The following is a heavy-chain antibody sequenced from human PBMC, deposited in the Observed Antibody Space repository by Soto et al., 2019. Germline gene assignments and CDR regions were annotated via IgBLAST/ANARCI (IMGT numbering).Heavy chain of an antibody. J-gene: IGHJ4*02. CDR1: GGTFSSYT. V-gene: IGHV1-69*02. CDR3: ARPDGGGQAPYS. D-gene: IGHD2-15*01. CDR2: IVPILGIA. Sequence: QVQLVQSGAEVKKPGSSVKVSCKASGGTFSSYTISWVRQAPGQGLEWMGRIVPILGIANYAQKFQGRVTITADQSTSTADMELSSLRSEDTALYYCARPDGGGQAPYSWGQATRVTVA.